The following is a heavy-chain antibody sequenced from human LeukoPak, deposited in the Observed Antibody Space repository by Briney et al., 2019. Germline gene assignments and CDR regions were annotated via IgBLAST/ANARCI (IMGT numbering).Heavy chain of an antibody. CDR3: ARRPAGTRTFDY. V-gene: IGHV5-51*01. CDR1: GYSFTSYW. CDR2: IYGADYTT. Sequence: EESLKISCKGSGYSFTSYWIGWVRQMPGKGLEWMGVIYGADYTTIYSPPFHGQITISADKSISTAYLQWTSLKASDTAMYYCARRPAGTRTFDYWGQGALVTVSS. J-gene: IGHJ4*02. D-gene: IGHD1-7*01.